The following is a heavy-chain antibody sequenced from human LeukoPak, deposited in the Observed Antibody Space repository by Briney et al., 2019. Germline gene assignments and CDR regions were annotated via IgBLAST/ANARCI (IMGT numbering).Heavy chain of an antibody. CDR2: INPNSGGT. CDR3: ARVGYDILTGYLYYYYGMDV. CDR1: GYTFTGYY. V-gene: IGHV1-2*02. D-gene: IGHD3-9*01. J-gene: IGHJ6*02. Sequence: GASVKVSCTASGYTFTGYYMHWVRQAPGQGLEWMGWINPNSGGTNYAQKFQGRVTMTRDTSISTAYMELSRLRPDDTAVYYCARVGYDILTGYLYYYYGMDVWGQGTTVTVSS.